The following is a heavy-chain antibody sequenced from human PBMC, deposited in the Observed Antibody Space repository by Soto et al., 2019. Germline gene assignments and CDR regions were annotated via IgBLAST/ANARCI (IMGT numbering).Heavy chain of an antibody. V-gene: IGHV1-18*01. CDR2: ISAHNGNT. Sequence: QVQLVQSGVEVKKPGASVKVSCKASGYTFTTYGITWVRQAPGQGLEWMGWISAHNGNTNYAQKFQXXVXMXTDTSTSTAYMELRSLRSDDTAVYYCARVASITADYWGQGTLVTVSS. CDR3: ARVASITADY. J-gene: IGHJ4*02. CDR1: GYTFTTYG.